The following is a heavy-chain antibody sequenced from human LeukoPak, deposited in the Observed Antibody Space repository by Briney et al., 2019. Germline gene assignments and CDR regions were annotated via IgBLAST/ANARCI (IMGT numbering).Heavy chain of an antibody. J-gene: IGHJ5*02. CDR3: AKGSLRYFDWLLNNWFDP. CDR2: ISLNSGSM. Sequence: GGSLRLSCAASGFNFDDYAMHWVRQAPGKGLEWVSGISLNSGSMGYADSVRGRFTISRDNAKNSLYLQKNSLRAEDTALYYCAKGSLRYFDWLLNNWFDPWGQGTLVTVSS. D-gene: IGHD3-9*01. CDR1: GFNFDDYA. V-gene: IGHV3-9*01.